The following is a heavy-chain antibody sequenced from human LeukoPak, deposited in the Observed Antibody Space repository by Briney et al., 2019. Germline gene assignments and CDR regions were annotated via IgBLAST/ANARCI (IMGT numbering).Heavy chain of an antibody. V-gene: IGHV3-23*01. J-gene: IGHJ6*04. CDR2: ISGSGGST. CDR3: AKVLGVEVSATDLGDGMDV. CDR1: GFTFSSYA. Sequence: GSLRLSCAASGFTFSSYAMSWVRQASGKGLEWFSAISGSGGSTYYAGSVKGRFTISRDNSKNTLYLQMNSLRNEDTAVYYCAKVLGVEVSATDLGDGMDVWGKGTTVSVPS. D-gene: IGHD2-15*01.